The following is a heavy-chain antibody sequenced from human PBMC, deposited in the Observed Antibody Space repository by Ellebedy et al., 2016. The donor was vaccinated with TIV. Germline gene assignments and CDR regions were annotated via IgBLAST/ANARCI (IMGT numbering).Heavy chain of an antibody. J-gene: IGHJ4*02. CDR1: RFTFSTSA. V-gene: IGHV1-58*01. CDR3: AAELYITGCCHFDF. D-gene: IGHD6-19*01. CDR2: IIVGSGNT. Sequence: SVKVSXKASRFTFSTSAVQWVRQARGQRLEWIGWIIVGSGNTNYAQKFQERVTITRDMSTSTAYMELSSLGSEDTAVYYCAAELYITGCCHFDFWGQGHLVTVSS.